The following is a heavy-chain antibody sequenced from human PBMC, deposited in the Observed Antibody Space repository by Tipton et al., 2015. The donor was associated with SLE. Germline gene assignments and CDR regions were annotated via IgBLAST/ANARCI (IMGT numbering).Heavy chain of an antibody. D-gene: IGHD3-10*01. CDR1: GGSIRSSGFY. CDR2: MYYSGST. Sequence: TLSLTCTVSGGSIRSSGFYWGWIRQPPGKGLEWIGTMYYSGSTYYNPSLKSRVTISLDTSKSQFSLNLNSLTAADTAVYYCARGTWLGIYLDFWGQGTLVAVSS. CDR3: ARGTWLGIYLDF. J-gene: IGHJ4*02. V-gene: IGHV4-39*07.